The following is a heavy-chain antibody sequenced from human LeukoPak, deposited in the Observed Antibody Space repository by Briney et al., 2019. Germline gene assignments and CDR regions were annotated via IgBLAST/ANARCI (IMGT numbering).Heavy chain of an antibody. Sequence: PGGSLRLSCSASGFTFSSYAMHWVRQAPGKGLEYVSAISSNGDSTYYADSVKGRFTISRDNSKNTLYLQMSSLRAEDTAVYYCVEDVLLWFGEPIPYYFDYWGQGTLVTVSS. V-gene: IGHV3-64D*09. CDR2: ISSNGDST. CDR1: GFTFSSYA. J-gene: IGHJ4*02. CDR3: VEDVLLWFGEPIPYYFDY. D-gene: IGHD3-10*01.